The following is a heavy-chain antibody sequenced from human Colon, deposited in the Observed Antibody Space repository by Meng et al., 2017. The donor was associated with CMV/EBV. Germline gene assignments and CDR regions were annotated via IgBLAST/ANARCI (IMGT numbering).Heavy chain of an antibody. J-gene: IGHJ4*02. Sequence: GESLKISCAASGFTFNTYGMNWIRQAPGKGLEWVSSISSSSSYIYYADSVKGRFTISRDNAKNSLYLQMNSLRAEDTAVYYCARVGLSGSYLHSWGQGTLVTVSS. CDR2: ISSSSSYI. CDR3: ARVGLSGSYLHS. CDR1: GFTFNTYG. D-gene: IGHD1-26*01. V-gene: IGHV3-21*01.